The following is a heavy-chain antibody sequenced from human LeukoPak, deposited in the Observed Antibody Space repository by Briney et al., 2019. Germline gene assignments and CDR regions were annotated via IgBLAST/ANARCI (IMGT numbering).Heavy chain of an antibody. CDR2: IYHSGST. Sequence: PSETLSLTCTVSGGSISSSSYYWGWIRQPPGKGLEWIGSIYHSGSTYYNPSLKSRVTISVDTSKNQFSLKLSSVTAADTAVYYCARAQPPYSSSWYYFDYWGQGTLVTVSS. V-gene: IGHV4-39*07. CDR1: GGSISSSSYY. CDR3: ARAQPPYSSSWYYFDY. J-gene: IGHJ4*02. D-gene: IGHD6-13*01.